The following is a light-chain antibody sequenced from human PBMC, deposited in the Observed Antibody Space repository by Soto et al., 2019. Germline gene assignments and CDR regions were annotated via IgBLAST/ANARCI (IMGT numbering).Light chain of an antibody. CDR2: DNN. Sequence: QSVLTQPPSVSAAPGQKVTISCSGSSSNIGNNYVSWYQQVPGTAPKLLIYDNNQRPSGIPDRFSGSKSGTSATLGITGLQTGDEADYYCGTWDSSLSVHVFGTGTKLTVL. V-gene: IGLV1-51*01. CDR3: GTWDSSLSVHV. CDR1: SSNIGNNY. J-gene: IGLJ1*01.